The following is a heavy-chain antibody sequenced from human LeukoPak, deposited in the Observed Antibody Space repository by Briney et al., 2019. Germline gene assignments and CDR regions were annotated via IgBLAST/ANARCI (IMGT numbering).Heavy chain of an antibody. V-gene: IGHV1-18*01. D-gene: IGHD3-22*01. CDR3: ASSRGLDYDSSGPGDY. Sequence: ASVKVSCKASGYTFTSYGISWVRQAPGQGLEWMGWISAYNGNTNYAQKLQGRVTMTTDTSTSTAYMELRSLRSDDTAVYYCASSRGLDYDSSGPGDYWGQGTLVTVSS. CDR2: ISAYNGNT. CDR1: GYTFTSYG. J-gene: IGHJ4*02.